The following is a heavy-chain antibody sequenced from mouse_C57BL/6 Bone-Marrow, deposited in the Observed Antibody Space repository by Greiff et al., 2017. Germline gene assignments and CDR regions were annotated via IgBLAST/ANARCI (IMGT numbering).Heavy chain of an antibody. Sequence: VQLVESGAELARPGASVKLSCKASGYTFTSYGISWVKQRTGQGLEWIGEIYPRSGNTYYNEKFKGKATLTADKSSSTAYMELRSLTSDGSAVYFCATPPLYYGSSLDYWGQGTTLTVSS. CDR2: IYPRSGNT. J-gene: IGHJ2*01. D-gene: IGHD1-1*01. V-gene: IGHV1-81*01. CDR3: ATPPLYYGSSLDY. CDR1: GYTFTSYG.